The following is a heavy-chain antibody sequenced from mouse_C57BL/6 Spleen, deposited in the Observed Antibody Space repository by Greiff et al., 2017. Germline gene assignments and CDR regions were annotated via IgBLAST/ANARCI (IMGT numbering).Heavy chain of an antibody. CDR2: IYPGDGDT. V-gene: IGHV1-80*01. Sequence: QVQLQQSGAELVKPGASVKISCKASGYAFSSYWMNWVKQRPGKGLEWIGQIYPGDGDTNYNGKFKGKATMTADKSSSTAYMQLSSLTSEDSAVYFSALFYAKSQGGYCAMDYWGQGTSVTVSS. D-gene: IGHD2-1*01. CDR1: GYAFSSYW. CDR3: ALFYAKSQGGYCAMDY. J-gene: IGHJ4*01.